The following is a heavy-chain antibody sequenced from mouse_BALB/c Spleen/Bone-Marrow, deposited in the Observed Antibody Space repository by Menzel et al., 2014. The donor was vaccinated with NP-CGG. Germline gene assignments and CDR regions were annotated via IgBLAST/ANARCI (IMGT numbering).Heavy chain of an antibody. J-gene: IGHJ2*01. Sequence: QVQLQQSGVELMKPGASVKISCKATGYTFSSYWIEWVKQRPGHGLEWIGEILPGSGSTNYNEKFKGKATFTADTSSKTTYMQLNSRTSEDSAVYYCARSTGTWDYWGQGTTLTVSS. CDR2: ILPGSGST. CDR3: ARSTGTWDY. V-gene: IGHV1-9*01. CDR1: GYTFSSYW. D-gene: IGHD4-1*02.